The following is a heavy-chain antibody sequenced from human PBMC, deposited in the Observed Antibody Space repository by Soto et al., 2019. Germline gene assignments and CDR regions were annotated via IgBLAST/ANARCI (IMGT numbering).Heavy chain of an antibody. D-gene: IGHD2-8*01. J-gene: IGHJ4*02. V-gene: IGHV5-51*01. Sequence: ESLKISWKGSGYSFTSYWIGWVRQMPGKGLEWMGIIYPGDSDTRYSPSFQGQVTISADKSISTAYLQWSSLKASDTATYYCARVNRVLMVYASPYYFDYWGQGTLVTVSS. CDR1: GYSFTSYW. CDR3: ARVNRVLMVYASPYYFDY. CDR2: IYPGDSDT.